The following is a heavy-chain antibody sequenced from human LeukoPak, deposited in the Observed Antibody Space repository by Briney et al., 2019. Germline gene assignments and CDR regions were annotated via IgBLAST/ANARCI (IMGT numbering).Heavy chain of an antibody. CDR1: RFTFTSYW. CDR2: INSDGSSA. CDR3: ARGIITLNY. Sequence: GGSLRLSCAVSRFTFTSYWMHWVRQAPGKGLVWVSRINSDGSSASYADSVKGRFTISRDNAKNTLHLQMNSLRAEDTAVYYCARGIITLNYWGQGTLVTVSS. D-gene: IGHD3-22*01. J-gene: IGHJ4*02. V-gene: IGHV3-74*01.